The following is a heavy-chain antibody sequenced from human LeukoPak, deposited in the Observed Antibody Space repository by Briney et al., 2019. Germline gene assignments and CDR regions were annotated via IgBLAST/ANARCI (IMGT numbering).Heavy chain of an antibody. CDR1: GGSISSYY. J-gene: IGHJ6*03. CDR2: IYTSGST. D-gene: IGHD1-26*01. Sequence: PSETLSLTCTVSGGSISSYYWSWIRQPAGKGLEWIGRIYTSGSTNYNPSLKSRVTMSVDTSKNQFSLKLSSVTAADTAVYYCARGKSSGSPLIYYYYYMDVWGKGTTVTVSS. CDR3: ARGKSSGSPLIYYYYYMDV. V-gene: IGHV4-4*07.